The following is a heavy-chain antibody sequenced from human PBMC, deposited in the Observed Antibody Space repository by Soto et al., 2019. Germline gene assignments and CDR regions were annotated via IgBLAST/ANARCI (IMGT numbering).Heavy chain of an antibody. Sequence: SETLSLTCTVSGGSISSYYWSWIRQPAGKGLEWIGRIYTSGSTNYNPSLKSRVTMSVDTSKNQFSLKLSSVTAADTAVYYCARARIAVAAPGYYFDYWGQGTLVTVSS. J-gene: IGHJ4*02. CDR2: IYTSGST. CDR1: GGSISSYY. V-gene: IGHV4-4*07. D-gene: IGHD6-19*01. CDR3: ARARIAVAAPGYYFDY.